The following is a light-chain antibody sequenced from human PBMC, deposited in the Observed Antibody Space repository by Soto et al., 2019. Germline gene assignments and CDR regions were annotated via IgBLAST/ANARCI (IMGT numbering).Light chain of an antibody. Sequence: EIVLTQSPATLSLSPGERATLSCRASQSVGSYLAWYQQKPGQAPRLLIYDASNRATGIPARFSGSGSGTDFTLTISSLEPEDGAVYYCQQRSNWPLTFGGGTKVDIK. V-gene: IGKV3-11*01. CDR3: QQRSNWPLT. J-gene: IGKJ4*01. CDR1: QSVGSY. CDR2: DAS.